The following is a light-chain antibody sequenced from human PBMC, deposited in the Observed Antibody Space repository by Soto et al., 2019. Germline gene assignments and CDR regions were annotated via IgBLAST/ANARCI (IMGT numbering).Light chain of an antibody. V-gene: IGKV3-15*01. CDR1: QSVNSN. Sequence: EIVMTQSPATLSVSPGERATLSCRTSQSVNSNLAWYQQKPGQAPRLLIYAASTRATGIPARFSGSRSGTEFTLTISSLQSEDFGVYYCQQYNNWWTFGQGTKVEIK. CDR2: AAS. CDR3: QQYNNWWT. J-gene: IGKJ1*01.